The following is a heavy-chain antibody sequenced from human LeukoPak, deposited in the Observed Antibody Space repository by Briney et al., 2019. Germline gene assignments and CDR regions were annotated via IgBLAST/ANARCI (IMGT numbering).Heavy chain of an antibody. D-gene: IGHD3-10*01. V-gene: IGHV1-69*06. CDR3: ASPRNSGSYYKRNPGAFDI. J-gene: IGHJ3*02. CDR1: GYTFTSYD. Sequence: ASVKVSCKASGYTFTSYDINWVRQAPGQGLEWMGGIIPIFGTANYAQKFQGRVTITADKSTSTAYMDLSSLRSEDTAVYYCASPRNSGSYYKRNPGAFDIWGQGTMVTVSS. CDR2: IIPIFGTA.